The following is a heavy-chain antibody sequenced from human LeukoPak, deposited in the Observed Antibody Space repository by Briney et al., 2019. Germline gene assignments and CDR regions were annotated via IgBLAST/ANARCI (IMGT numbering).Heavy chain of an antibody. CDR1: GYTFTSYY. D-gene: IGHD3-22*01. CDR2: INPSGGST. J-gene: IGHJ3*02. Sequence: VASVTVSCKASGYTFTSYYMHWVRQAPGQGLEWMGIINPSGGSTSYAQKFQGRVTMTRDTSTSTVYMELSSLRSEDTAVYYCARGYYDSSGYYYPVDAFDIWGQGTMVTVSS. CDR3: ARGYYDSSGYYYPVDAFDI. V-gene: IGHV1-46*01.